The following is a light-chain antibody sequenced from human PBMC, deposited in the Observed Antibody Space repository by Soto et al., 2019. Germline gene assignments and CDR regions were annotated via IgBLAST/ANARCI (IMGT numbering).Light chain of an antibody. CDR3: QQYNNWPLWT. CDR2: GAS. CDR1: QSVSSN. J-gene: IGKJ1*01. V-gene: IGKV3-15*01. Sequence: EIVMTQSPATLSVSPGERATLSCRASQSVSSNLAWYQQKPGEAPSLLIYGASTRSTGIAARFSGSGSGTEFTLTISRLQSEDFAVYYCQQYNNWPLWTFGQGTKVEIK.